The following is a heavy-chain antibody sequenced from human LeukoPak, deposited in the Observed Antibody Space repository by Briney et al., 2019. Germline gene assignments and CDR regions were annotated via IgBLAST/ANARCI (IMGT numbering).Heavy chain of an antibody. D-gene: IGHD4-17*01. CDR2: IGAYNDNT. Sequence: ASVKVSCKASRYPFTSYEINWVRQAPGQGVEWMGWIGAYNDNTNYPQKFQGRVTLTTDTSTSTAYMELRSLTCDDTALYYCARAGAAVTMFFDFWGQGTLVTVSS. CDR3: ARAGAAVTMFFDF. CDR1: RYPFTSYE. V-gene: IGHV1-18*01. J-gene: IGHJ4*02.